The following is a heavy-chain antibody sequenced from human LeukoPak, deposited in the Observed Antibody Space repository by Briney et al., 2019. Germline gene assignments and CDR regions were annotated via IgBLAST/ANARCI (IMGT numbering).Heavy chain of an antibody. CDR1: GYTFTGYY. D-gene: IGHD6-6*01. J-gene: IGHJ3*02. Sequence: ASVKVSCKASGYTFTGYYMHWVRRAPGQGLEWMGIINPSGGSTTYAQKFQGRVTMTRNTSTSTVYMELSSLRSEDTAVYYCARGSSSADAFDIWGQGTMVTVSS. CDR3: ARGSSSADAFDI. V-gene: IGHV1-46*01. CDR2: INPSGGST.